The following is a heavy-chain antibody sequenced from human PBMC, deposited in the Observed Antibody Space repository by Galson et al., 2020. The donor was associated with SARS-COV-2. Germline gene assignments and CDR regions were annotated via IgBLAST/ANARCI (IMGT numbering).Heavy chain of an antibody. V-gene: IGHV3-21*01. D-gene: IGHD6-13*01. CDR3: ASLPAAGNRAYYYYGMDV. CDR1: GFTFSSYS. CDR2: ISSRRSYI. J-gene: IGHJ6*02. Sequence: GESLKISCAASGFTFSSYSMNWVRQAPGKGLEWVSSISSRRSYIYYTDSVKGRFTISRDNAKNSLYLQMNSLRAEDTAVYYCASLPAAGNRAYYYYGMDVWGQGTTVTVSS.